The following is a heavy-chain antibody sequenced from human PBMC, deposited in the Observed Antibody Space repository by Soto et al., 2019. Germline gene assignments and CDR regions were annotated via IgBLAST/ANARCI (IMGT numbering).Heavy chain of an antibody. CDR2: IKQDGSEK. CDR1: GFSLSSYW. D-gene: IGHD5-12*01. Sequence: XGSLRLSCSASGFSLSSYWISWVRQAPGKGLEWVANIKQDGSEKNYVDSVKGRFTISRDNAKNSLYLQMNSLRSEDTAVYYCARDRYGCYDLVYWGQGTLVTVSS. CDR3: ARDRYGCYDLVY. J-gene: IGHJ4*02. V-gene: IGHV3-7*05.